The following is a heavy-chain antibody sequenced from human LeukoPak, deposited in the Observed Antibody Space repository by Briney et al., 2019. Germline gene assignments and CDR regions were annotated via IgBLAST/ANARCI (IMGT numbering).Heavy chain of an antibody. V-gene: IGHV3-23*01. CDR2: ISSSGGTT. Sequence: QPGGSLRLSCAASGFTFRSYAMNWVRQAPGKGLEWVSGISSSGGTTNYGDSVKGRFTMSRDNSKNTLYLQMNSLRAEDTAVYYCAKSVGDYFYYYGMDGWGQGTTVTVSS. J-gene: IGHJ6*02. D-gene: IGHD4-17*01. CDR1: GFTFRSYA. CDR3: AKSVGDYFYYYGMDG.